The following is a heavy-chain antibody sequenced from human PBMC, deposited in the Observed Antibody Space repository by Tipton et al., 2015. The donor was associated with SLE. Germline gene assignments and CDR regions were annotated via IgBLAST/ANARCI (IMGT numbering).Heavy chain of an antibody. D-gene: IGHD1-26*01. CDR2: INSDGSIT. J-gene: IGHJ5*02. CDR3: AREVKSGRYDWFDP. CDR1: GFTFSSSW. Sequence: LSLTCAASGFTFSSSWMHWVRQAPGQGLVWVSRINSDGSITSYADSVRGRFTISRDNAENTLYLQMNSLRAEDTAVYYCAREVKSGRYDWFDPWGQGTLVTVSS. V-gene: IGHV3-74*01.